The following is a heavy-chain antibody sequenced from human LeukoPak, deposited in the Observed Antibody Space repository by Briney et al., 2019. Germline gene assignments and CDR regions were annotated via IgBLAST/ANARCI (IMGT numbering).Heavy chain of an antibody. D-gene: IGHD6-13*01. Sequence: GGSLSLSCAASGFTFSSYSMNWVRQAPGKGLEWVSSISSSSSYIYYADSVKGRFTIPRDNAKNSLCLQMNSLRAEDTAVYYCARRGLGSSWYWDYWGQGTLVTVSS. CDR2: ISSSSSYI. V-gene: IGHV3-21*01. CDR1: GFTFSSYS. CDR3: ARRGLGSSWYWDY. J-gene: IGHJ4*02.